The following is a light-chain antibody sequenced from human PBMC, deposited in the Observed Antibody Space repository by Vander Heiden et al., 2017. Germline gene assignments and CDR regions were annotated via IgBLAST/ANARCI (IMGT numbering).Light chain of an antibody. CDR3: QQRGNWPLT. J-gene: IGKJ4*01. V-gene: IGKV3-11*01. Sequence: EIVLTQSPATLSLSPGERATLSCRASQSVSGFLAWYRRKPGQAPRLLIYDASKRATGIPARFSGSGSGTDFTLTISSLEPEDFAVYYCQQRGNWPLTFGGGTKVEVK. CDR1: QSVSGF. CDR2: DAS.